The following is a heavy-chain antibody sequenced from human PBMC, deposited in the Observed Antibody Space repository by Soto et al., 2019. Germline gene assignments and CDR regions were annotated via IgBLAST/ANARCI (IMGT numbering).Heavy chain of an antibody. CDR1: GGSINYSY. V-gene: IGHV4-59*01. CDR3: ARGGSIAAPVGSYYYYYGMDV. J-gene: IGHJ6*02. CDR2: ISYTGST. D-gene: IGHD6-6*01. Sequence: SETLSLTCTVSGGSINYSYWTWIRQPPGKGLEWIGYISYTGSTNYNPSLKSRVTISVDTSKNQFSLKLSSVTAADTAVYYCARGGSIAAPVGSYYYYYGMDVWGQGTTVTVSS.